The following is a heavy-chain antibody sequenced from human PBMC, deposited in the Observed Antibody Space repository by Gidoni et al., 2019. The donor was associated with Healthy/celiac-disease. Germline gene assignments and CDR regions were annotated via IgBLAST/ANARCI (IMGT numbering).Heavy chain of an antibody. J-gene: IGHJ4*02. Sequence: EVQLVQSGAEVKKPGESLRISCKGSGYSFTSSWISWVRQMPGKGLEWMGRIDPSDSYTNYSPSFQGHVTISADKSISTAYRQWSSLKASDTAMYYCASSPHETDYYYDSSGYYHGYWGQGTLVTVSS. CDR2: IDPSDSYT. CDR3: ASSPHETDYYYDSSGYYHGY. CDR1: GYSFTSSW. D-gene: IGHD3-22*01. V-gene: IGHV5-10-1*01.